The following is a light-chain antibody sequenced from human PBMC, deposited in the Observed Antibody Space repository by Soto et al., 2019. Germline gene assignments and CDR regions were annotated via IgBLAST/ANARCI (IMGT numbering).Light chain of an antibody. Sequence: EILLTQSPAALSLSPGERATLSCRASQSVGNSLAWYQQKPGQAPRLLIYDVYSKPLGIPARFTGSGSGTDFTLTISGLQPEDFAVYYCQQRADWPLCFGGGTKVEVK. V-gene: IGKV3-11*01. CDR2: DVY. CDR3: QQRADWPLC. J-gene: IGKJ4*01. CDR1: QSVGNS.